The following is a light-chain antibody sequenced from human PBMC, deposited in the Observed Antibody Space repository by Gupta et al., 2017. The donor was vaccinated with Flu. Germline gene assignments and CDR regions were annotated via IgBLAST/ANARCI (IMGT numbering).Light chain of an antibody. Sequence: PSSLSASVGDRVTITCRASEGIVNYLDWDQQKPGKGPKLLIYGASKEESGVPSRFSGSGFGTEFTLTINKRQPEDFATYYCQQRHSTPSTFGQGTTVENK. CDR2: GAS. CDR1: EGIVNY. V-gene: IGKV1-39*01. CDR3: QQRHSTPST. J-gene: IGKJ1*01.